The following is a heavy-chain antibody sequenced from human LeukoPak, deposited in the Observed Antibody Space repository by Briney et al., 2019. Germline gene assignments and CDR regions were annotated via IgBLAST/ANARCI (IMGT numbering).Heavy chain of an antibody. D-gene: IGHD6-19*01. CDR1: GGSFSGYY. CDR3: ARIGLTRGSGWNFDY. J-gene: IGHJ4*02. CDR2: INHSGST. V-gene: IGHV4-34*01. Sequence: SETLSLTCAVYGGSFSGYYWSWIRQPPGKGLEWLGEINHSGSTNYNPSLKSRVTISVDTSKNQFSLKLSSVTAADTAVYYCARIGLTRGSGWNFDYWGQGTLVTVSS.